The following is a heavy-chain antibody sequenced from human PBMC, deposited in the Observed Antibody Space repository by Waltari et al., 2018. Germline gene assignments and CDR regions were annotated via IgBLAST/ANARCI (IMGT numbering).Heavy chain of an antibody. V-gene: IGHV1-8*03. D-gene: IGHD6-13*01. CDR1: GYTFTSYD. CDR2: RNPNSGNT. Sequence: QVQLVQSGAEVKKPGASVKVSCKASGYTFTSYDINWVRQATGQGLEWMGWRNPNSGNTGYAQKFQGRVTITRNTSISTAYMELSSLRSEDTAVYYCAAGVAAEAGVTFDIWGQGTMVTVSS. CDR3: AAGVAAEAGVTFDI. J-gene: IGHJ3*02.